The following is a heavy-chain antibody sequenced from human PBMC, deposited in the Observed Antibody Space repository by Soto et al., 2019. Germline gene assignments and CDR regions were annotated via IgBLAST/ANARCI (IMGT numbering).Heavy chain of an antibody. CDR3: ASAQPFYGDYPSYYFDY. D-gene: IGHD4-17*01. J-gene: IGHJ4*02. Sequence: SVKVSCKASGGPFSSYTISWVRQAPGQRLEWMGRIIPILGIANYAQKFQGRVTITADKSTSTAYMELSSLRSEDTAVYYCASAQPFYGDYPSYYFDYWGQGTLVTVSS. CDR2: IIPILGIA. V-gene: IGHV1-69*02. CDR1: GGPFSSYT.